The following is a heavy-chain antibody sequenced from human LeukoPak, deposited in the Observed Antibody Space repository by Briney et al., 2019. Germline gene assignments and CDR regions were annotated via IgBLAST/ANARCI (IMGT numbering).Heavy chain of an antibody. D-gene: IGHD3-22*01. CDR1: GFTFDDYG. V-gene: IGHV3-20*04. Sequence: GGPRRLSCAASGFTFDDYGMSWGGQAPGKGLDWVSGINWNGGSTGYADSVKGRFTISRDNAKNSLYLQMNSLRAEDTALYYCARGYYYDSSGYYYGHAYWGQGTLVTVSS. CDR3: ARGYYYDSSGYYYGHAY. CDR2: INWNGGST. J-gene: IGHJ4*02.